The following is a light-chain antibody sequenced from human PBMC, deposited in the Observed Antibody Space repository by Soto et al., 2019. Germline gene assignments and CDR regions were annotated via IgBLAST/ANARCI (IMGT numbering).Light chain of an antibody. J-gene: IGKJ4*01. CDR1: QSVSSS. V-gene: IGKV3-15*01. Sequence: EIVMTQSPATLSVSPGERATLSCRASQSVSSSLAWHQQKPGQAPRLLIDGASTRATGIPARFSGSGSGTEFTLTISSLQSEDFAVYYCQQYNNWPLTFGGGTKVDIK. CDR3: QQYNNWPLT. CDR2: GAS.